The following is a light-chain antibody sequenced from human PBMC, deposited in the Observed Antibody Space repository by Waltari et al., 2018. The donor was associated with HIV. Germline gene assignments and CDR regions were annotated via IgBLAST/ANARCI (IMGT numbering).Light chain of an antibody. J-gene: IGLJ2*01. Sequence: PGQSITISCTGTSSDVGGFNYVSWYQHHPGKAPKLMIYDVTSRPSGVSNRFSGSKSGNTASLTISGLQAEDEADYYCSSYTSSSTLVVFGGGTKLTVL. V-gene: IGLV2-14*03. CDR3: SSYTSSSTLVV. CDR2: DVT. CDR1: SSDVGGFNY.